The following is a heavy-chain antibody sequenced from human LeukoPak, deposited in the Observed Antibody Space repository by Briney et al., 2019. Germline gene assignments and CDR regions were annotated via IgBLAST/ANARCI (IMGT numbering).Heavy chain of an antibody. CDR1: GFTFSSYG. J-gene: IGHJ5*02. Sequence: PGGSLRLSCAASGFTFSSYGMSWDRQAPGKVLEWVSAISGSGGSTYYADSVKGRFTISRDNAKNTLNLQMNSLRAEDTAVYYCARDLGQYYDTSDNWFDPWGQGTLVTVSS. D-gene: IGHD3-22*01. CDR2: ISGSGGST. V-gene: IGHV3-23*01. CDR3: ARDLGQYYDTSDNWFDP.